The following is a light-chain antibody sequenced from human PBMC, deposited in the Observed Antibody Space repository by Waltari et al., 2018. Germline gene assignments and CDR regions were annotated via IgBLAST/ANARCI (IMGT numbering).Light chain of an antibody. J-gene: IGLJ3*02. CDR1: ALPRKH. Sequence: SYELTQPPAVSVSPGQTARITCSGSALPRKHAYWYHKKSGQVPLLVIYEDNRRPSGIPERFSGSSSGTKATLTITGAQADDEGDYYCYSTDSGGDHRGVFGGGTRLTVL. CDR3: YSTDSGGDHRGV. CDR2: EDN. V-gene: IGLV3-10*01.